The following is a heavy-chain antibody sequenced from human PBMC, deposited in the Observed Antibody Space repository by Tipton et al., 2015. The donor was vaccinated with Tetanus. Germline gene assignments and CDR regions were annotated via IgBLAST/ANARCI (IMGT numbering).Heavy chain of an antibody. Sequence: TLSLTCTVSGGSISTYHWNWIRQSPGKGLEWIGYIDYFGSTKHNPSLKSRVAMSVDTSKNQLSLRLNSVTSADTAVYYCARTSGYMYSDCWGQGTLVTVSS. CDR2: IDYFGST. V-gene: IGHV4-59*01. CDR3: ARTSGYMYSDC. D-gene: IGHD3-3*01. CDR1: GGSISTYH. J-gene: IGHJ4*02.